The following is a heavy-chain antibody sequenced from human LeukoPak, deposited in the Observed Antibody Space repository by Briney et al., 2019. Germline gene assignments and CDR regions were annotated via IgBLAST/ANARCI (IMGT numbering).Heavy chain of an antibody. Sequence: ASVKVSCKASGYTFTGYYMHWVRQAPGQGLEWMGWINPNSGGTNYAQKFQGRVTMTRDTSISTAYMELSRLRSHDTAVYYCAGNTAVAGSPQGLPSLDVWGKGTTVTVSS. V-gene: IGHV1-2*02. CDR3: AGNTAVAGSPQGLPSLDV. CDR2: INPNSGGT. CDR1: GYTFTGYY. D-gene: IGHD6-19*01. J-gene: IGHJ6*04.